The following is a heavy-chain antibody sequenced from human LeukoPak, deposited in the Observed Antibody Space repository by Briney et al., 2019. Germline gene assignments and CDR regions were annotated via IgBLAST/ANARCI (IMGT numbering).Heavy chain of an antibody. CDR1: GGSISSRNW. J-gene: IGHJ5*02. CDR3: ARLWFGEADNNWFDP. Sequence: SETLSLTCAVSGGSISSRNWWSWLRQPPGKGLEWIGSIYYSGSTYYNPSLKSRVTISVDTSKNQFSLKLSSVTAADTAVYYCARLWFGEADNNWFDPWGQGTLVTVSS. CDR2: IYYSGST. V-gene: IGHV4-39*01. D-gene: IGHD3-10*01.